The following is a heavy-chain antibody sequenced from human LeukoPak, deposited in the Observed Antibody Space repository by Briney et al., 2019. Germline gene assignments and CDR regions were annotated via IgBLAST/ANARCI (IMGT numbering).Heavy chain of an antibody. D-gene: IGHD3-22*01. CDR1: GYIFTSYA. CDR3: HFQYDSSGYYNDY. J-gene: IGHJ4*02. CDR2: INTNTGNA. V-gene: IGHV7-4-1*02. Sequence: GVSVKVSCKASGYIFTSYAMNWVRQAPGQGLEWMGWINTNTGNATYAQGFTGRFVFSLDTSVSTAYLQISSLKAEDTAVYYCHFQYDSSGYYNDYWGQGTLVTVSS.